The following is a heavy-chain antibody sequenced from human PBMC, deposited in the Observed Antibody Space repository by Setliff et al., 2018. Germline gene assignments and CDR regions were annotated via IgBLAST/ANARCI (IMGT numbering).Heavy chain of an antibody. CDR1: GFTFSSYW. V-gene: IGHV3-7*01. CDR3: ARDGGGEWVAATTDY. D-gene: IGHD2-15*01. CDR2: IKQDGSEK. J-gene: IGHJ4*02. Sequence: GGSLRLSCAASGFTFSSYWMSWVRQAPGKELEWVANIKQDGSEKYYVDSVKGRFTISRDNAKNSLYLQMNSLRAEDTAVYYCARDGGGEWVAATTDYWGQGTLVTVSS.